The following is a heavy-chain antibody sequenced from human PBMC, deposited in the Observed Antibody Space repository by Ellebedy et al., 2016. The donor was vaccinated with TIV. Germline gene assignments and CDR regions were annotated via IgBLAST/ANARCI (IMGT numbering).Heavy chain of an antibody. Sequence: GESLKISCAASGFTFSSYGMHWVRQAPGKGLEWVAVISYDGSNKYYADSVEGRFIISRDNSKRTLYLQMNSLRAEDTAVYYCAKGRGGGSDSSAPRYYFDSWGLGTLVTVSS. J-gene: IGHJ4*02. CDR1: GFTFSSYG. CDR2: ISYDGSNK. D-gene: IGHD6-19*01. V-gene: IGHV3-30*18. CDR3: AKGRGGGSDSSAPRYYFDS.